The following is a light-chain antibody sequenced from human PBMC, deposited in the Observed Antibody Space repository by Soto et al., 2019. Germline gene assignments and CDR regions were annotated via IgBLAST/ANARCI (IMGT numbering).Light chain of an antibody. V-gene: IGKV4-1*01. CDR1: QSVLFTSNNKNY. Sequence: DIVMTQSPDSLAVSLGERATINCESSQSVLFTSNNKNYLACYQQKPGQPPKLPLSWASARESGVPERFSGSGSGTLFTLSISSLQAEDVAVYYCQQYYTLPLTFGGGTIVDIK. CDR3: QQYYTLPLT. CDR2: WAS. J-gene: IGKJ4*01.